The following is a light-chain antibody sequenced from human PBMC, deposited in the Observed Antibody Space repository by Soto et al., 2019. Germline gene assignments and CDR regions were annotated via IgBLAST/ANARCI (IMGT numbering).Light chain of an antibody. Sequence: DIVLTQSPGTLSLSPGERATLSCRASQSVSSSYVAWYQQKPGQAPRLLIHGASSRATGVPDRFSGSGSGTDFTLTISRLEPEDLAVYYCQQFRTFGPGTKVDIK. CDR2: GAS. CDR1: QSVSSSY. CDR3: QQFRT. J-gene: IGKJ3*01. V-gene: IGKV3-20*01.